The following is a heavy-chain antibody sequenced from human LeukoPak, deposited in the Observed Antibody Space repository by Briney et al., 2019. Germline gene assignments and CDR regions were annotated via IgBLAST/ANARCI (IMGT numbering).Heavy chain of an antibody. V-gene: IGHV4-59*08. CDR2: IFDIVVT. CDR3: ARARFNDFWSTYYTPYYYCYMAV. CDR1: GGSISHHY. J-gene: IGHJ6*03. D-gene: IGHD3-3*01. Sequence: SETLSLTPTVSGGSISHHYWSWVPQPPRKGLERIGHIFDIVVTNHDPALMSRVTISVDTSNHQFSLKLSSVTAADTAVYYCARARFNDFWSTYYTPYYYCYMAVWGKGTTVTVSS.